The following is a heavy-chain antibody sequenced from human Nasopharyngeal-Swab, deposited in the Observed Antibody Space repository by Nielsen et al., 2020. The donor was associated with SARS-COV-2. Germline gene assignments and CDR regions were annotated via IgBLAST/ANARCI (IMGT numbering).Heavy chain of an antibody. D-gene: IGHD3-3*01. CDR3: ARGFSPATTFVDV. CDR2: IDHSGST. J-gene: IGHJ6*04. CDR1: GGSFRDYF. V-gene: IGHV4-34*01. Sequence: SETLSLTCAVSGGSFRDYFWTWIRQPPGKGLEWIAEIDHSGSTNYNPSLKSRFTVSVDTSKNQFSLKVSSVTAADTAIYYCARGFSPATTFVDVWGKGAMVTVSS.